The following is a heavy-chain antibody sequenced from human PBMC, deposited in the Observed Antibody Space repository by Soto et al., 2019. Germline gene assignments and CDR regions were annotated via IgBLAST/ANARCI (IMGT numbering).Heavy chain of an antibody. J-gene: IGHJ6*02. CDR2: IIPIFGTA. CDR1: RGTFSSYA. V-gene: IGHV1-69*01. Sequence: QVQLVQSGAEVKKPGSSVKVSCKASRGTFSSYAISWVRQAPGQGLEWMGGIIPIFGTANYAQKFQGRVTITADESTSQAYMELSSLRSEDTDVYYCASIEADCSGGSCYSADYYYGMDVWGQGTTVTVSS. CDR3: ASIEADCSGGSCYSADYYYGMDV. D-gene: IGHD2-15*01.